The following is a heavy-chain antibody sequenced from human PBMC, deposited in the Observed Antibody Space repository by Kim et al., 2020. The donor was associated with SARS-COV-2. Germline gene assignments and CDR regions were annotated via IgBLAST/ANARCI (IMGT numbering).Heavy chain of an antibody. D-gene: IGHD6-13*01. Sequence: GGSLRLSCAASGFTFSSYAMHWVRQAPGKGLEWVAVISYDGSNKYYADSVKGRFTISRDNSKNTLYLQMNSLRAEDTAVYYWARDTMIAAAGSYFQHWGQGTLVTVSS. V-gene: IGHV3-30-3*01. CDR1: GFTFSSYA. CDR3: ARDTMIAAAGSYFQH. J-gene: IGHJ1*01. CDR2: ISYDGSNK.